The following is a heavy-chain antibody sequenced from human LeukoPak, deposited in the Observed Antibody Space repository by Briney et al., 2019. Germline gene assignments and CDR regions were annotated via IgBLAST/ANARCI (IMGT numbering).Heavy chain of an antibody. J-gene: IGHJ4*02. V-gene: IGHV3-33*01. D-gene: IGHD5-12*01. Sequence: QPGRSLILSCAVSGFTFTTYGMHWVRQAPGKGLEWVAVIWYDGNNKYYADSVKGRFTISRDNSKNTLYLQMNSLRAEDTAVYYCVRDPYEAYWGQGTLVTVSS. CDR3: VRDPYEAY. CDR2: IWYDGNNK. CDR1: GFTFTTYG.